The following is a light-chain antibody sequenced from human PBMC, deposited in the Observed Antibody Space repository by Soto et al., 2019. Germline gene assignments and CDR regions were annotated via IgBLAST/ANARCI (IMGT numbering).Light chain of an antibody. CDR2: GAS. V-gene: IGKV3-15*01. CDR3: QQYNNWPWT. CDR1: QSVSSN. Sequence: EIVMTQSPATLSVSPGERATLSCRASQSVSSNLAWYQQKPGQAPRLLIYGASTRATGIPARFSGSGSGTEFTLTISSLQSEEFAVYYCQQYNNWPWTVGQGTKVDIK. J-gene: IGKJ1*01.